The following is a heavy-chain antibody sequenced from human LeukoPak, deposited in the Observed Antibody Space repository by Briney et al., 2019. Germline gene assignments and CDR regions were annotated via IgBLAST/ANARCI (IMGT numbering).Heavy chain of an antibody. Sequence: ASVKVSCKASGGTFSSYAISWVRQAPGQGLEWMGGIIPIFGTANYAQKFQGRVTITADESTSTAYMELRSLRSDDTAVYYCARGRLRAAADYWGQGTLVTVSS. V-gene: IGHV1-69*13. CDR1: GGTFSSYA. CDR3: ARGRLRAAADY. CDR2: IIPIFGTA. D-gene: IGHD6-13*01. J-gene: IGHJ4*02.